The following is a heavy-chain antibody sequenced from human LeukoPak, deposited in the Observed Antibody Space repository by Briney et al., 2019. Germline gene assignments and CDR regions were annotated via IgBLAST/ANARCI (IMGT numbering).Heavy chain of an antibody. D-gene: IGHD6-6*01. J-gene: IGHJ6*02. CDR3: ARDAYSSSSPLYYYYYGMDV. CDR2: IIPIFGTA. CDR1: GGTFSSYA. V-gene: IGHV1-69*13. Sequence: GASVKVSCKASGGTFSSYAISWVRQAPGQGLEWMGGIIPIFGTANYAQEFQGRVTITADESTSTAYMELSSLRSEDTAVYYCARDAYSSSSPLYYYYYGMDVWGQGTTVTVSS.